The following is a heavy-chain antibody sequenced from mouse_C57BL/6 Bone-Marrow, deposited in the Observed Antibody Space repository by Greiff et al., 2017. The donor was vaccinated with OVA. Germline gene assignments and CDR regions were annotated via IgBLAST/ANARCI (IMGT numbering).Heavy chain of an antibody. V-gene: IGHV1-85*01. D-gene: IGHD1-1*01. CDR2: IYPRDGST. CDR1: GYTFTSYD. Sequence: QVHVKQSGPELVKPGASVKLSCKASGYTFTSYDINWVKQRPGQGLEWIGWIYPRDGSTKYNEKFKGKATLTVDTSSSTAYMELHSLTSEDSAVYFCARLYYGRRMDYWGQGTSVTVSS. CDR3: ARLYYGRRMDY. J-gene: IGHJ4*01.